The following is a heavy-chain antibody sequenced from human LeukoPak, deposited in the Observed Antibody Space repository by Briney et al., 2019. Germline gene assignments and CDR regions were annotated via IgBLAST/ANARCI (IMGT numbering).Heavy chain of an antibody. CDR1: GGSISSYY. Sequence: SSETLSLTCTVSGGSISSYYWSWIRQPPGKGLEWIGYIYYSGSTNYNPSLKSRVTISVDTSKNQFSLKLSSVTAADTAVYYCARVDNGDGYKHDYWGQGTLVTVSS. D-gene: IGHD5-24*01. J-gene: IGHJ4*02. V-gene: IGHV4-59*12. CDR3: ARVDNGDGYKHDY. CDR2: IYYSGST.